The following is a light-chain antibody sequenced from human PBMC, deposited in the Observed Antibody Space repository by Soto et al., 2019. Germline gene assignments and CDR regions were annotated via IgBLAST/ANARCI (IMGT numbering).Light chain of an antibody. CDR1: RRNIGGNS. CDR3: GSWDSSLSAYV. Sequence: QSVLGPPPSASAEPGHKVAITCSGRRRNIGGNSVYWYQQLPGTAPKLLIYDENKRPSGIPDRFSGAKSGTSATLGITPVQTGDGAKYYCGSWDSSLSAYVCGTGTKVSVL. CDR2: DEN. V-gene: IGLV1-51*01. J-gene: IGLJ1*01.